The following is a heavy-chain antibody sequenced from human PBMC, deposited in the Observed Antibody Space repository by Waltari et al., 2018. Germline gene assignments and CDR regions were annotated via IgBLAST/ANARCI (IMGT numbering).Heavy chain of an antibody. V-gene: IGHV4-61*02. J-gene: IGHJ5*02. CDR3: AREEVTQRAGWFDP. CDR1: GGSISSGSYY. Sequence: QVQLQASGPGLVKPSQTLSLTCTVSGGSISSGSYYWSWIRQPAGKGLEWIGRIYTSGSTNYNPSLKSRVTISVDTSKNQFSLKLSSVTAADTAVYYCAREEVTQRAGWFDPWGQGTLVTVSS. CDR2: IYTSGST. D-gene: IGHD4-4*01.